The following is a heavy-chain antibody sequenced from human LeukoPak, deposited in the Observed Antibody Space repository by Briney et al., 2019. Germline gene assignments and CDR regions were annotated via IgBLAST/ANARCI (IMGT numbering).Heavy chain of an antibody. CDR2: FDPEDGET. Sequence: RASVKVSCKVSGYTLTELSMNRVRQAPGKGLEWMGGFDPEDGETIYAQKFQGRVTMTEDTSTDTAYMELSSLRPEDTAVYYCATVQTMVSSGYYNDYWGQGTLVTVSS. D-gene: IGHD3-22*01. CDR1: GYTLTELS. CDR3: ATVQTMVSSGYYNDY. V-gene: IGHV1-24*01. J-gene: IGHJ4*02.